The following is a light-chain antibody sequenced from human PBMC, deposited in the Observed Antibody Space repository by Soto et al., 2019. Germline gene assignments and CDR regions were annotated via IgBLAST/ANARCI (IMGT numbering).Light chain of an antibody. J-gene: IGKJ4*01. V-gene: IGKV3-20*01. CDR2: GAS. CDR3: HQYGSSPLT. CDR1: HSVSRSC. Sequence: EIVLTQSPGTLSLSPGERATLSCRASHSVSRSCLAWYQQKPGQAPRLLIYGASSRATGIPGKLGGSGSRTDVCLTISRLEPADVAVYYCHQYGSSPLTFGGGTKVESK.